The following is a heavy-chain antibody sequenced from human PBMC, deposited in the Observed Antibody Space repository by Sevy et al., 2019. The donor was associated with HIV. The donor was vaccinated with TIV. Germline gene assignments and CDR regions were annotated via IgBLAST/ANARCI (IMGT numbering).Heavy chain of an antibody. V-gene: IGHV3-23*01. J-gene: IGHJ6*02. CDR1: GFTFRTYA. D-gene: IGHD2-15*01. CDR2: ITTSGRYT. CDR3: AKGYCSGGSCPRDYYYYGMDA. Sequence: GGSLRLSCAASGFTFRTYAMNWVRQAPGKGLEWVSSITTSGRYTYSADSVEGRFTISRDNSQNTGYLQMKSLRVDDTAVYYCAKGYCSGGSCPRDYYYYGMDAWGQGTTVTVSS.